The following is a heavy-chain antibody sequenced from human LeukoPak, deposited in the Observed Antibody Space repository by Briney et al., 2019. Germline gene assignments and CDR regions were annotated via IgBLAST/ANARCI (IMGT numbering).Heavy chain of an antibody. Sequence: PGGSLRLSCAASGFTFSSYSMNWVRQAPGKGLEWVSSVSDGSDYIYYADSVKGRFTISRDNAKNSLYVQMNSLRAEDTAVYYCAKLGGPGYCSGTSCQGRYFDLWGRGTLVTVSS. V-gene: IGHV3-21*01. CDR2: VSDGSDYI. D-gene: IGHD2-2*01. CDR3: AKLGGPGYCSGTSCQGRYFDL. CDR1: GFTFSSYS. J-gene: IGHJ2*01.